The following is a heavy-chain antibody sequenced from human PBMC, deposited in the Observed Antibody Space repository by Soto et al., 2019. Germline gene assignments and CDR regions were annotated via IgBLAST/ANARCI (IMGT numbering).Heavy chain of an antibody. J-gene: IGHJ4*02. CDR1: GDSISTTTYY. CDR3: ARNALYLHLDY. Sequence: SETLSLTCTVSGDSISTTTYYWAWIRQPPGKGLEWIGSIIYTGSTYYNPSLQSRVTVSVDTSRNQFSLRLSSVTASDTALYYGARNALYLHLDYWGQGALVTVSS. CDR2: IIYTGST. D-gene: IGHD2-2*02. V-gene: IGHV4-39*01.